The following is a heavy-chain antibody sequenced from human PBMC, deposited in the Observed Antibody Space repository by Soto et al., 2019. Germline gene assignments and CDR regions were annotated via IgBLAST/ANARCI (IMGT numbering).Heavy chain of an antibody. CDR3: ARGDSSSWYSDWFDP. Sequence: ASVTVSCRASGYTFTSYDINWVRQATGQGLEWMGWMNPNSGNTGYAQKFQGRVTMTRNTSISTAYMELSSLRSEDTAVYYCARGDSSSWYSDWFDPWGQGTLVTVSS. D-gene: IGHD6-13*01. V-gene: IGHV1-8*01. J-gene: IGHJ5*02. CDR2: MNPNSGNT. CDR1: GYTFTSYD.